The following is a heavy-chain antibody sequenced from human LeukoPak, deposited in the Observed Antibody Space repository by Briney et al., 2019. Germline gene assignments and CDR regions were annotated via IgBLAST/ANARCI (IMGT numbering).Heavy chain of an antibody. CDR3: ARGDVDIVATTRTAGYYYGMDV. Sequence: SVKVSCKASGGTFSSYAISWVRQAPGQGLEWMGGIIPIFGTANYAQKFQGRVTITADESTSTAYMELSSLRSEDTAVYYCARGDVDIVATTRTAGYYYGMDVWGQGTTVTVSS. CDR2: IIPIFGTA. CDR1: GGTFSSYA. J-gene: IGHJ6*02. D-gene: IGHD5-12*01. V-gene: IGHV1-69*13.